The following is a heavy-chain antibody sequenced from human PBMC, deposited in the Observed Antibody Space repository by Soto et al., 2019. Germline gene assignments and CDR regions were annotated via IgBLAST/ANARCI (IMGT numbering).Heavy chain of an antibody. D-gene: IGHD3-10*01. V-gene: IGHV1-69*13. Sequence: SVKVSCKASGYTFTSYGISWVRQAPGQGLEWMGGIIPIFGTANYAQKFQGRVTITADESTSTAYMELSSLRSEDTAVYYCARKVPGELSLSHKGNWFDPWGQGTLVTVSS. CDR1: GYTFTSYG. J-gene: IGHJ5*02. CDR3: ARKVPGELSLSHKGNWFDP. CDR2: IIPIFGTA.